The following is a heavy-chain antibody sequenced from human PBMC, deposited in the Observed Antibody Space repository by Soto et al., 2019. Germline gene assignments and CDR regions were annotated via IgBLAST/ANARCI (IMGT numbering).Heavy chain of an antibody. V-gene: IGHV4-31*03. D-gene: IGHD3-10*01. CDR3: ARSPGELYHFDY. J-gene: IGHJ4*02. Sequence: SETLSLTCTVSGGSISSGGYYWSWIRQHPGKGLEWIGYIYYSGSTYYNPSLKSRVTISVDTSKNQFSLKLSSVTAADTAVYYCARSPGELYHFDYWGQGTLVTVSS. CDR1: GGSISSGGYY. CDR2: IYYSGST.